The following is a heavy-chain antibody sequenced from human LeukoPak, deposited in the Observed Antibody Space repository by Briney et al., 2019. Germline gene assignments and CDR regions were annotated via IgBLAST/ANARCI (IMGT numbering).Heavy chain of an antibody. J-gene: IGHJ4*02. CDR1: GFTFSSHW. V-gene: IGHV3-74*01. CDR3: ARPYDISTGYFDY. CDR2: INGDGSST. Sequence: GGSLRLSCAASGFTFSSHWMHWVRQAPRQELMWVARINGDGSSTGYAGSVKVRYTIYRDNGKNTLYLQMNTLRAEDTAMYYCARPYDISTGYFDYWGQGTLVTVSS. D-gene: IGHD3-9*01.